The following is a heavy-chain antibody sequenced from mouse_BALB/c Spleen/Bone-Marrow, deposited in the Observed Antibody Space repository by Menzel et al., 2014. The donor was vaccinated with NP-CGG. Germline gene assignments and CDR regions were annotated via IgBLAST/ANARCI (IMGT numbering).Heavy chain of an antibody. V-gene: IGHV14-3*02. CDR2: IDPANGNT. J-gene: IGHJ4*01. CDR1: GFNIKDTY. D-gene: IGHD1-2*01. CDR3: ASATTATYYAMDY. Sequence: VQLQQSGAELVKPGASVKLSCTASGFNIKDTYMHWVKQRPEQGLEWIGRIDPANGNTKYDPKFQGKATITTDTSSNTAYLQVSNLTSEDTAVYYCASATTATYYAMDYWGQGTSVTVSS.